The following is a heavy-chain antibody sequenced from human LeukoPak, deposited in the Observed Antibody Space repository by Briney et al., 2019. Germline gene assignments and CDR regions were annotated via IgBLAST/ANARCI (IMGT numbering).Heavy chain of an antibody. V-gene: IGHV4-30-2*01. Sequence: KTSETLSLTCAVSGGSISSGGYSWSWIRQPPGKGLEWIGYIYHSGSTYYNPSLKSRVTISVDRSKNQFSLKLSSVTAADTAVYYCAREALYYDSSGYYYYFDYWGQGTLVTVSS. CDR3: AREALYYDSSGYYYYFDY. J-gene: IGHJ4*02. D-gene: IGHD3-22*01. CDR2: IYHSGST. CDR1: GGSISSGGYS.